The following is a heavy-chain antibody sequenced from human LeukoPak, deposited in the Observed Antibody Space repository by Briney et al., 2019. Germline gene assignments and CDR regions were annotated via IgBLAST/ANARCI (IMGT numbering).Heavy chain of an antibody. D-gene: IGHD4-17*01. Sequence: SETLSLTCAVSDDSFSSHYWTWIRQPPGRGLEWIGYISYIGTTNYNPSLKSRVTLSIDTSKNQFSLKLSSVTSADTAVYYCARDLVTVTKGFDIWGQGTMVSVSS. V-gene: IGHV4-59*11. CDR1: DDSFSSHY. CDR2: ISYIGTT. CDR3: ARDLVTVTKGFDI. J-gene: IGHJ3*02.